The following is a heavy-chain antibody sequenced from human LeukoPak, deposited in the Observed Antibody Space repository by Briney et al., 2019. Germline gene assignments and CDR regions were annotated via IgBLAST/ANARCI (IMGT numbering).Heavy chain of an antibody. CDR1: GFTFSSYS. CDR2: IRYDGNNK. J-gene: IGHJ4*02. D-gene: IGHD3-9*01. CDR3: ANGPHYNILTGYYKVRSHLDY. Sequence: GGSLRLSCAASGFTFSSYSMNWVRQAPGKGLEWVAFIRYDGNNKHYADSVKGRFTISRDNSKSTLYLQMNSLRPEDTAVYYCANGPHYNILTGYYKVRSHLDYWGQGTLVTVSS. V-gene: IGHV3-30*02.